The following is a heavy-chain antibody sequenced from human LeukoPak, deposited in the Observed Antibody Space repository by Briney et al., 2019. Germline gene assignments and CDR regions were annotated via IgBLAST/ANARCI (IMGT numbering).Heavy chain of an antibody. J-gene: IGHJ4*02. CDR1: GFTFSSYW. Sequence: PGGSLRLSCAASGFTFSSYWMSWVRQAPGKGLEWVANIKQDGSEKYYVDSVRGRFTISRDNAKNSLYLQMNSLRAEGTAVYYCARDSYSSSSDYWGQGTLVTVSS. CDR2: IKQDGSEK. V-gene: IGHV3-7*01. D-gene: IGHD6-6*01. CDR3: ARDSYSSSSDY.